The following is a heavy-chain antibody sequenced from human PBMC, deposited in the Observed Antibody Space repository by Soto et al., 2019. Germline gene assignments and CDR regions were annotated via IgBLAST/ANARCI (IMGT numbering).Heavy chain of an antibody. CDR1: GYTFTSYA. CDR3: ARESVFGVVKTYSYYYYMDV. Sequence: QVQLVQSGAEVKKPGASVKVSCKASGYTFTSYAMHWVRQAPGQRLEWMGWINAGNGNTKYSQKFQGRVTITRDTSASTAYMELSSLRSEDTALYYCARESVFGVVKTYSYYYYMDVWGKGTTVTVSS. J-gene: IGHJ6*03. D-gene: IGHD3-3*02. CDR2: INAGNGNT. V-gene: IGHV1-3*01.